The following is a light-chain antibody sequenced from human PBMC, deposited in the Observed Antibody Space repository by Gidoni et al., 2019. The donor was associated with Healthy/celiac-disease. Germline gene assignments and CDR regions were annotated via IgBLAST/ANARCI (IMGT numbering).Light chain of an antibody. V-gene: IGLV2-14*03. CDR1: SSDVGGYNY. CDR3: SSYTSSSTLVV. Sequence: QSALTQPASVSGSPGQSITISCTGTSSDVGGYNYVSWYQQHPGKAPNLMIYDVSNRPSGVSNRFSGSKSEDEADYYCSSYTSSSTLVVFGGGTKLTVL. J-gene: IGLJ2*01. CDR2: DVS.